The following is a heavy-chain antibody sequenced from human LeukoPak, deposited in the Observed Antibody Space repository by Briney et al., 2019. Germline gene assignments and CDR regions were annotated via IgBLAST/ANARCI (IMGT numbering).Heavy chain of an antibody. Sequence: GGSLRLSCASSGFTFSSYAMSWVRQAPGKGLEWVSTIGGTGVRTYYADSVKGRFTISRDNSKNTLYLQINSLRAEDTAVYFCAKDRLGGPYFFHYWGQGTLVSVSS. CDR3: AKDRLGGPYFFHY. CDR2: IGGTGVRT. J-gene: IGHJ4*02. CDR1: GFTFSSYA. D-gene: IGHD3-16*01. V-gene: IGHV3-23*01.